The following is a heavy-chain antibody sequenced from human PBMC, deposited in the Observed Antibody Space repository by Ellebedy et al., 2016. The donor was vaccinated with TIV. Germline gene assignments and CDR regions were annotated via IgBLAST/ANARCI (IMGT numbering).Heavy chain of an antibody. CDR2: ISGSGGST. CDR3: AKDKGSVTAIADAFDI. D-gene: IGHD2-21*02. V-gene: IGHV3-23*01. J-gene: IGHJ3*02. Sequence: GGSLRLXCAASGFTFSSYAMSWVRQAPGKGLEWVSAISGSGGSTYYADSVKGRFTISRDNSKNTLYLQMNSLRAEDTAVYYCAKDKGSVTAIADAFDIWGQGTMVTVSS. CDR1: GFTFSSYA.